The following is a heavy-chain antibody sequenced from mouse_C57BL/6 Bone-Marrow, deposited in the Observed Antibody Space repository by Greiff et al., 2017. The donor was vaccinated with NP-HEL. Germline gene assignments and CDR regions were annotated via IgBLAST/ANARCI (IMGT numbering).Heavy chain of an antibody. CDR2: INPYNGGT. D-gene: IGHD1-1*01. Sequence: EVQLQQSGPVLVKPGASVKMSCKASGYTFTDYYMNWVKQSHGKSLEWIGVINPYNGGTSYNQKFKGKATLTVDKSSSTAYMELNSLTSEDSAVYYCARVLLITTVVAPYAMDYWGQGTSVTVSS. J-gene: IGHJ4*01. CDR3: ARVLLITTVVAPYAMDY. V-gene: IGHV1-19*01. CDR1: GYTFTDYY.